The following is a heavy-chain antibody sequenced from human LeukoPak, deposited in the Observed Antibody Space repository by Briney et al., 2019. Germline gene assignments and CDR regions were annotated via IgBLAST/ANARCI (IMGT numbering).Heavy chain of an antibody. CDR2: ISHDGSDK. J-gene: IGHJ4*02. CDR3: AKAVGSISWSFDY. D-gene: IGHD6-13*01. Sequence: GGSLRLSCETSGFTFSTYAMHWVRQAPGKGLEWVALISHDGSDKNYADSVKGRFTISRDNSNSTLYLQMDSLRGDDAAVYYCAKAVGSISWSFDYWGQGTLVTVSS. CDR1: GFTFSTYA. V-gene: IGHV3-30*18.